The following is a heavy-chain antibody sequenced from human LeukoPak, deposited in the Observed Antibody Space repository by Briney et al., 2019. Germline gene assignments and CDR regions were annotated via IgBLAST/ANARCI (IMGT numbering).Heavy chain of an antibody. CDR3: VKTTTAKGADAFDI. J-gene: IGHJ3*02. CDR1: GFTFNSYS. D-gene: IGHD1-26*01. V-gene: IGHV3-48*04. Sequence: GGSLRLSCAASGFTFNSYSMNWVRRAPGKGLQWISYISDRSDTIYYADSVKGRFTISRDNAKNSLYLQMNSLRAEDTAVYYCVKTTTAKGADAFDIWGQGTMVTVSS. CDR2: ISDRSDTI.